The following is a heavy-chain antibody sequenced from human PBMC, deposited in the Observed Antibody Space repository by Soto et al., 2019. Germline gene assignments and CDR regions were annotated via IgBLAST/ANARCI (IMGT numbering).Heavy chain of an antibody. J-gene: IGHJ4*02. Sequence: ASVKVSCYSSVYTFTSYGISWVRQAPGQGLEWMGWISSYNGNTKYAQKLQGRVTMTTDTSTSTAYRELRSLRSDDTAVYYCARGSVVITDYFDYWGQGTLVTVPS. CDR3: ARGSVVITDYFDY. CDR2: ISSYNGNT. CDR1: VYTFTSYG. D-gene: IGHD3-22*01. V-gene: IGHV1-18*01.